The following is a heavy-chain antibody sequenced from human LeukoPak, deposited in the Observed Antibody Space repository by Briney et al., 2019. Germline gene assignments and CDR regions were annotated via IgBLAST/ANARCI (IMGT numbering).Heavy chain of an antibody. J-gene: IGHJ3*02. CDR3: ARQGYDILTGYIDAFDI. Sequence: SETLSLTCTVSGGSISSYYWSWIRQPPGKGLEWIGYISYSGSTNYNPSLKSRVTISIATSKNQFSLKLRSVTAADTAIYYCARQGYDILTGYIDAFDIWGQGTMVTVSS. CDR1: GGSISSYY. V-gene: IGHV4-59*08. CDR2: ISYSGST. D-gene: IGHD3-9*01.